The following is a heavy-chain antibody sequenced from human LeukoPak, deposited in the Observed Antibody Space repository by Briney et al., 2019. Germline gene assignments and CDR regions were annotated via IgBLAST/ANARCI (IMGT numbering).Heavy chain of an antibody. CDR3: ARGNREMATITSSGGDDY. Sequence: PGGSLRLSCAASGFTVSSNYMSWVRQAPGKGLEWVSVIYSGGSTYYADSVKGRFTISRDNSKNTLYLQMNSLRAEDTAVYYCARGNREMATITSSGGDDYWGQGTLVTVSS. CDR1: GFTVSSNY. CDR2: IYSGGST. J-gene: IGHJ4*02. V-gene: IGHV3-66*01. D-gene: IGHD5-24*01.